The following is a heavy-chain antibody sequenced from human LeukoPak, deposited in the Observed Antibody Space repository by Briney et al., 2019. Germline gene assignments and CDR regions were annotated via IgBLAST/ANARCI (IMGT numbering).Heavy chain of an antibody. CDR3: AKDPLLQQQSFGGIFDY. D-gene: IGHD6-13*01. CDR2: ISGSGGST. Sequence: GGSLRLSCGASGFTFSSYAMSWVRQAPGKGLEWVSAISGSGGSTYYADSVKGRFTISRDNSKNTLYLQMNSLRVEDTAVFYCAKDPLLQQQSFGGIFDYWGQGTLVTVSS. CDR1: GFTFSSYA. V-gene: IGHV3-23*01. J-gene: IGHJ4*02.